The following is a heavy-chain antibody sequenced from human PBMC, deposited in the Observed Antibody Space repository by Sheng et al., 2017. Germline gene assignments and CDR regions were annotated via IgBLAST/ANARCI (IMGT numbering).Heavy chain of an antibody. CDR2: ISGDGSST. J-gene: IGHJ3*01. D-gene: IGHD2-21*02. CDR1: GFTFSSYW. V-gene: IGHV3-74*01. CDR3: ARPVVTAVRNAFHL. Sequence: EVQLVESGGGLIQPGGSLRLSCAASGFTFSSYWMHWVRQAPGKGLVWVSRISGDGSSTNYADSVKGRFTISRDNAKNTLYLQMNSLRAEDTAVYFCARPVVTAVRNAFHLWGQGT.